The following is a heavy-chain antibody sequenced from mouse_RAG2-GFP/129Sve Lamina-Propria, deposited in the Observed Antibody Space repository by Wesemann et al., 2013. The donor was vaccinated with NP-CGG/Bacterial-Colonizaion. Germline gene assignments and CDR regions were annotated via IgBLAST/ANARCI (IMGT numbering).Heavy chain of an antibody. V-gene: IGHV5-6*01. J-gene: IGHJ2*01. Sequence: GDLVKPGGSLKLSCAASGFTFSSYGMSWVRQTPDKRLEWVATISSGGSYTYYPDSVKGRFTISRDNAKNNLYLQMSHLKSEDTAMYYCTRDLGVNYWGQGTTLTVSS. D-gene: IGHD4-1*01. CDR1: GFTFSSYG. CDR3: TRDLGVNY. CDR2: ISSGGSYT.